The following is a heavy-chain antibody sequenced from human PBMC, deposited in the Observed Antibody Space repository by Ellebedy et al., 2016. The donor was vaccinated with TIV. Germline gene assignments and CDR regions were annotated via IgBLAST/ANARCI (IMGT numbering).Heavy chain of an antibody. CDR2: ITYSGST. CDR3: VKIVSGGASFDP. D-gene: IGHD3-16*01. CDR1: GASVTSYF. J-gene: IGHJ5*02. V-gene: IGHV4-59*02. Sequence: MPSETLSLTCTVSGASVTSYFWSWIRQSPGKGLEWIGYITYSGSTHYSPSLRSRVTISRDTSKNSFSLHLDSVDTTDTAIYYCVKIVSGGASFDPWGQGILVTVSS.